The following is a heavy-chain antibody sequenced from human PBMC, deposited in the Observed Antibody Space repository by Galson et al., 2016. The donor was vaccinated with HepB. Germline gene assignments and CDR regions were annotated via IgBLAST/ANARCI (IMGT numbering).Heavy chain of an antibody. D-gene: IGHD6-19*01. CDR3: ARPPNTAVANTFES. Sequence: SLRLSCAVSGFDFSNYWIHWVRQAPAKGLLWVSAIYNDGSIRTYADSVRGRFTISRDNSKNMVYIQMNSLRVEDTAVYYCARPPNTAVANTFESWGQGTVVTVSS. CDR1: GFDFSNYW. V-gene: IGHV3-74*01. CDR2: IYNDGSIR. J-gene: IGHJ4*02.